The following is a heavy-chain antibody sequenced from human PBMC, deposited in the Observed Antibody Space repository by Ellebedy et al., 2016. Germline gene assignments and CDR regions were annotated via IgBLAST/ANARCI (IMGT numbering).Heavy chain of an antibody. Sequence: SETLSLTXNVSGGSIRNIDYYWGWVRQSPGKGLEWIGNIYYNGNTNYHPSLKSRGTISVDTSKNQLSLNLSSVTAADTAVYYCARGGGIQLWLGPNNYFDFWGQGTLVTVS. CDR3: ARGGGIQLWLGPNNYFDF. D-gene: IGHD5-18*01. V-gene: IGHV4-39*07. CDR2: IYYNGNT. J-gene: IGHJ4*01. CDR1: GGSIRNIDYY.